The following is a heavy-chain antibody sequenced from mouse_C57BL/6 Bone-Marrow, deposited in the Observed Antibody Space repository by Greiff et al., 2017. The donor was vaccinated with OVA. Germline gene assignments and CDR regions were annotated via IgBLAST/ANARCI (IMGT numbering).Heavy chain of an antibody. CDR2: IYPRSGNT. CDR1: GYTFTSYG. V-gene: IGHV1-81*01. D-gene: IGHD1-1*01. J-gene: IGHJ4*01. Sequence: QVQLQQSGAELARPGASVKLSCKASGYTFTSYGISWVKQRTGQGLEWIGEIYPRSGNTYYNEKFKGKATLTADKSSSTAYMELRSLTSEDSAVYFCARNAITTVVGGYVMDYWGQGTSVTVSS. CDR3: ARNAITTVVGGYVMDY.